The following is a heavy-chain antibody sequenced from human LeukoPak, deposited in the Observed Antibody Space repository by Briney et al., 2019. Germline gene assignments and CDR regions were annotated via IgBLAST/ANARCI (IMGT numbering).Heavy chain of an antibody. J-gene: IGHJ3*02. CDR2: IRCDGSNK. CDR1: GFTFSSYG. CDR3: AKDSVGNGAFDI. Sequence: PGGSLRLSCAASGFTFSSYGMHWVRQAPGKGLEWVAFIRCDGSNKYYADSVKGRFTISRDNSKNTLYLQMNSLRAEDTAVYYCAKDSVGNGAFDIWGQGTMVTVSS. D-gene: IGHD4-23*01. V-gene: IGHV3-30*02.